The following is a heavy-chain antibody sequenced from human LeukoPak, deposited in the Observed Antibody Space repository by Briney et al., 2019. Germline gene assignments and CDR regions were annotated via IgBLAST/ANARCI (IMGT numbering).Heavy chain of an antibody. CDR2: ISGSGGST. CDR3: AKDPPWYYDSSGSTDY. D-gene: IGHD3-22*01. J-gene: IGHJ4*02. CDR1: GFTFSSYA. Sequence: GGSLRLSCAASGFTFSSYAMSWVRQAPGKELEWVSAISGSGGSTYYADSVKGRFTISRDNSKNTLYLQMNSLRAEDTAVYYCAKDPPWYYDSSGSTDYWGQGTLVTVSS. V-gene: IGHV3-23*01.